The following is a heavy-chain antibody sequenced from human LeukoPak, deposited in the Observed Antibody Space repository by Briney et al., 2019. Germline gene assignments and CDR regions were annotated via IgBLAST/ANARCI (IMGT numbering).Heavy chain of an antibody. CDR3: AREGGYSYGPYYYYYGMDV. D-gene: IGHD5-18*01. V-gene: IGHV4-34*01. J-gene: IGHJ6*02. CDR1: GGSFSGYY. Sequence: PSETLSHTCAVYGGSFSGYYWSWIRQPPGKGLEWIGEINHSGSTNYNPSLKSRVTISVDTSKNQFSLKLSSVTAADTAVYYCAREGGYSYGPYYYYYGMDVWGQGTTVTVSS. CDR2: INHSGST.